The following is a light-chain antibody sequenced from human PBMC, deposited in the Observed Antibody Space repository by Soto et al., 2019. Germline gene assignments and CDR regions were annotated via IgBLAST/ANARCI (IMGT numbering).Light chain of an antibody. CDR3: QQYGSSPKT. CDR1: QSVSSSY. J-gene: IGKJ1*01. CDR2: GAS. Sequence: EIVLMQSPGTQSLSPGERAALSCRASQSVSSSYLAWYQQKPGQAPRLLIYGASSRATGIPDRFSGSGSGTDFTLTISRLEPEDFAVYYCQQYGSSPKTFGQGTKVEIK. V-gene: IGKV3-20*01.